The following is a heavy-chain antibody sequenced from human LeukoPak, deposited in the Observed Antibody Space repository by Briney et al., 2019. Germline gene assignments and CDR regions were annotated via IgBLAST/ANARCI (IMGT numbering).Heavy chain of an antibody. D-gene: IGHD6-13*01. CDR1: GFSFSSYT. V-gene: IGHV3-30-3*01. Sequence: PGGFLRLSCAASGFSFSSYTIHWVRQAPGKGLEWVAVIPSNGNNRYYTDSVKGRFTISRDNSKNTVYLQMNSLRGEDTAVYYCARVRLRISAAPLDYWGQGTLVTVSS. J-gene: IGHJ4*02. CDR2: IPSNGNNR. CDR3: ARVRLRISAAPLDY.